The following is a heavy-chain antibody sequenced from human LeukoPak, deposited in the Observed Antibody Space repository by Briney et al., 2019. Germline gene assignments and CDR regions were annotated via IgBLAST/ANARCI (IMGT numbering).Heavy chain of an antibody. CDR2: INPNSGGT. Sequence: ASVKVSCKASGYTFTSYGISWVRQAPGQGLEWMGWINPNSGGTNYAQKFQGRVTMTRDTSISTAYMELSRLRSDDTAVYYCARDHRTRIVPPGYWGQGTLVTVSS. V-gene: IGHV1-2*02. J-gene: IGHJ4*02. CDR3: ARDHRTRIVPPGY. CDR1: GYTFTSYG. D-gene: IGHD2-2*01.